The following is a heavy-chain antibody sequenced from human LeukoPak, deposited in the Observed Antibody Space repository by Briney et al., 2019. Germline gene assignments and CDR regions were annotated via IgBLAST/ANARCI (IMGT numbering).Heavy chain of an antibody. D-gene: IGHD6-19*01. CDR2: ISHDGSNK. V-gene: IGHV3-30*18. Sequence: GGSLRLSCAASGFTFSNYGMHWVRQAPGKGLEWVALISHDGSNKYYADSVKGRFTISRDNSKNTLSLQLNTLRPEDTAVYYCAKRDGRGWLCFDNWGQGTLVTVSS. J-gene: IGHJ4*02. CDR3: AKRDGRGWLCFDN. CDR1: GFTFSNYG.